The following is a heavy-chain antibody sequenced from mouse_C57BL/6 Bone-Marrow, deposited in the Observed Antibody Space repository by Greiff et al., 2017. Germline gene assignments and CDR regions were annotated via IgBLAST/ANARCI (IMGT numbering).Heavy chain of an antibody. J-gene: IGHJ3*01. Sequence: QVQLQQSGAELARPGASVKLSCKASGYTFTSYGISWVKQRTGQGLEWIGEIYPRSGNTYYNEKFKGKATLTADKSSSTAYMELRSLTSEDSAVYFCANAYYSNYGFAYGDQRPLVSVSA. CDR1: GYTFTSYG. CDR3: ANAYYSNYGFAY. D-gene: IGHD2-5*01. V-gene: IGHV1-81*01. CDR2: IYPRSGNT.